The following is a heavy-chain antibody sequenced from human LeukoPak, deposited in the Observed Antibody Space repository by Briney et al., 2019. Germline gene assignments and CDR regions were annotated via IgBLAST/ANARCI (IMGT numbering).Heavy chain of an antibody. CDR1: GFTFSRNW. CDR3: AKIDAY. CDR2: INSDGSIT. V-gene: IGHV3-74*01. J-gene: IGHJ4*02. Sequence: QSGGSLRLSCAASGFTFSRNWMHWVRQAPGKGLVWVPRINSDGSITNYADSVKGRFTISRDNAKNTLYLQMGSLRAEDTAVYYCAKIDAYWGQGTLVTVSS.